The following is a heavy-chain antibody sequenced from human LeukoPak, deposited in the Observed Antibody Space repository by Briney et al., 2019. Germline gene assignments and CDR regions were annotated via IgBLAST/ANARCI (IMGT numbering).Heavy chain of an antibody. CDR1: GFTFSDHW. Sequence: PGGSLRLSCAASGFTFSDHWMSWVRQVPGKGLEWVADIKKDGSEKNEVDSAKGRFTISRDNAKNSLYLEMSSLRAEDSAVYYCARGPPYGARCDYLDYWGQGALVTVSS. CDR2: IKKDGSEK. V-gene: IGHV3-7*01. D-gene: IGHD4/OR15-4a*01. J-gene: IGHJ4*02. CDR3: ARGPPYGARCDYLDY.